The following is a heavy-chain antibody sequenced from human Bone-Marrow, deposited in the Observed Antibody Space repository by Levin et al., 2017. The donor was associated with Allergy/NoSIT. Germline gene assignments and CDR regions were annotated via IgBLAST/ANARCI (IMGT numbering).Heavy chain of an antibody. CDR3: ASWAMYHYDRSAFDYFYYAMDV. Sequence: PGESLKISCAASGILFSSYDMNWVRQAPGKGLEWVSSISAGGNYIYYADSVKGRFTISRDNAKNSLFLRMNSLRAEDTAVYYCASWAMYHYDRSAFDYFYYAMDVWGQGTTVTVSS. J-gene: IGHJ6*02. D-gene: IGHD3-22*01. CDR2: ISAGGNYI. V-gene: IGHV3-21*01. CDR1: GILFSSYD.